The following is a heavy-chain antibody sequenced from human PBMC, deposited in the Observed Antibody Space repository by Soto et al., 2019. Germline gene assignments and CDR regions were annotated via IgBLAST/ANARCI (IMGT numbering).Heavy chain of an antibody. J-gene: IGHJ4*02. Sequence: QVQLVQSGAEVKKPGSSVKVSCRATRGTFSSYAFYWVRQAPGQGLEWMGGILPLFGTPNYAQQFQGRITITSDESTSTAYMELSSLTSEDTAVYYCETTPTSSSFLDYWGQGTLVSVSS. CDR1: RGTFSSYA. CDR3: ETTPTSSSFLDY. D-gene: IGHD6-6*01. CDR2: ILPLFGTP. V-gene: IGHV1-69*01.